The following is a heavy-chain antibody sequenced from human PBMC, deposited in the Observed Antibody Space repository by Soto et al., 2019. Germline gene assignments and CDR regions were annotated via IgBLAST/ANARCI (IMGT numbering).Heavy chain of an antibody. Sequence: SETLSLTCTVSGGSISSYYWSWIRQPPGKGLEWIGYIYYSGSTNYNPSLKSRVTISVDTSKNQFSLKLSSVTAADTAVYYCARSYDYGGLDYWGQGTLVTVSS. CDR1: GGSISSYY. J-gene: IGHJ4*02. CDR3: ARSYDYGGLDY. D-gene: IGHD4-17*01. CDR2: IYYSGST. V-gene: IGHV4-59*01.